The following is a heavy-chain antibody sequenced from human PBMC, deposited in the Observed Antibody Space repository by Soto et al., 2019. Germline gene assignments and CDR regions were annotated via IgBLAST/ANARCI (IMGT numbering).Heavy chain of an antibody. Sequence: GASVKVSCKASGYTFTNFGISWVRQAPGQGLEWMGWISAYNGNTNYAQKFQGRVTMTTDTSTSTAYMEVRSLRFDDTAVYYCARSIVVVTALDYWGQGTLVTVS. V-gene: IGHV1-18*01. CDR2: ISAYNGNT. J-gene: IGHJ4*02. CDR1: GYTFTNFG. CDR3: ARSIVVVTALDY. D-gene: IGHD2-21*02.